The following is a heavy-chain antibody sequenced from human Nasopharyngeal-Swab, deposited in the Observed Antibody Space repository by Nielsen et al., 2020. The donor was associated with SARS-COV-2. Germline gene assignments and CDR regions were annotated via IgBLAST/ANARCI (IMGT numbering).Heavy chain of an antibody. J-gene: IGHJ5*02. Sequence: WIRQPPGKGLEWVSAISGSGGSTYYADSVKGRFTISRDNSKNTLYLQMNSLRAEDTAVYYCAKSVWFDPWGQGTPVTVSS. CDR2: ISGSGGST. CDR3: AKSVWFDP. V-gene: IGHV3-23*01.